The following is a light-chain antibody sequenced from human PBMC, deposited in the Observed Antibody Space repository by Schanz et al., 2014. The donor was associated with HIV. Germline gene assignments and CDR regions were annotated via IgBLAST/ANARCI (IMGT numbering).Light chain of an antibody. CDR2: DVD. CDR1: SSDIGGYNY. CDR3: SSYEGIHNWV. Sequence: QSALTQPASVSGSPGQSITISCTGTSSDIGGYNYVSWYQQHPGKAPKLLIFDVDNRPSGVSHRFSAYKSGNTASLTISGLQADDEADYYCSSYEGIHNWVFGGGTKVTVL. V-gene: IGLV2-14*03. J-gene: IGLJ3*02.